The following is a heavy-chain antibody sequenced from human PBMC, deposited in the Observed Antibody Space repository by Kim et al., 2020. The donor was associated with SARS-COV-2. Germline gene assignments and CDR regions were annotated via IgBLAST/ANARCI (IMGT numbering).Heavy chain of an antibody. CDR3: AKGVRGRD. D-gene: IGHD3-10*01. CDR2: ISSSSSNI. CDR1: GFTFSSYE. Sequence: GGSLRLSCAASGFTFSSYEMNWVRQAPGKGLEWVSYISSSSSNIYYADSVKGRFTISRDNAKNSLYLQMSSLRAEDTGVYYCAKGVRGRDWGQGTLVTVSS. V-gene: IGHV3-48*03. J-gene: IGHJ4*02.